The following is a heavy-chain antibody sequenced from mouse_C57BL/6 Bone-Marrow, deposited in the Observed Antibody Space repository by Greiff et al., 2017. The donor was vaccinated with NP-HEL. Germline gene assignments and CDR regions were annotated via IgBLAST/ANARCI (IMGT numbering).Heavy chain of an antibody. CDR1: GFTFSDYY. D-gene: IGHD2-3*01. CDR2: ISNGGGST. V-gene: IGHV5-12*01. Sequence: EVMLVESGGGLVQPGGSLKLSCAASGFTFSDYYMYWVRQTPEKRLEWVAYISNGGGSTYYPDTVKGRFTISRDNAKNTLYLQMSRLKSEDTAMYYCAIWLLRGYFDVWGTGTTVTVSS. CDR3: AIWLLRGYFDV. J-gene: IGHJ1*03.